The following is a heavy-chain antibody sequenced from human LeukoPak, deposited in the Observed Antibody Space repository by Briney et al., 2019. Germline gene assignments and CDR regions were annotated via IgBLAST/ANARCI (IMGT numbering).Heavy chain of an antibody. J-gene: IGHJ4*02. D-gene: IGHD1-26*01. Sequence: GGSLRLSCAASGFXFSTSGFGWVRQAPGKGLEWVAVISYDGSNKYYADSVKGRFTISRDNSKNTLYLQMNSLRAEDTAVYYCARDLVGATRGYWGQGTLVTVSS. CDR3: ARDLVGATRGY. CDR1: GFXFSTSG. V-gene: IGHV3-30*03. CDR2: ISYDGSNK.